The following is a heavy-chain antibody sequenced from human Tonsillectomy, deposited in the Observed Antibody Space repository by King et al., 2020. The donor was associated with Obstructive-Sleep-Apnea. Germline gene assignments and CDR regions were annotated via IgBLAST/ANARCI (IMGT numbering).Heavy chain of an antibody. D-gene: IGHD6-13*01. J-gene: IGHJ4*02. CDR2: ISYDETNN. CDR3: AGARIAATGTWAWTGNLDY. CDR1: GFTFSTYA. V-gene: IGHV3-30-3*01. Sequence: VQLVESGGGLVQPGRSLRLSCAASGFTFSTYAMHWVRQAPGKGLQWVAVISYDETNNYYTDSVKGRFTISRDNSKNTLYLQMNSLRAEDEAVYYCAGARIAATGTWAWTGNLDYWGQGILVTVSS.